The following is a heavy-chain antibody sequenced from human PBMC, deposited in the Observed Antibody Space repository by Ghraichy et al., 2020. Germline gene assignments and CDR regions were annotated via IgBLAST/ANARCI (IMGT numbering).Heavy chain of an antibody. J-gene: IGHJ6*02. CDR3: ARAQGATTIYYYYYGMDV. CDR2: MNPNSGNT. Sequence: ASVKVSCKASGYTFTSYDINWVRQATGQGLEWMGWMNPNSGNTGYAQKFQGRVTMTRNTSISTAYMELSSLRSEDTAVYYCARAQGATTIYYYYYGMDVWGQGTTVTVSS. CDR1: GYTFTSYD. V-gene: IGHV1-8*01. D-gene: IGHD1-26*01.